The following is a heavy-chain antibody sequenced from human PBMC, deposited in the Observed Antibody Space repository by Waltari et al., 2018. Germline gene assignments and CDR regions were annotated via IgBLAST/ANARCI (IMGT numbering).Heavy chain of an antibody. CDR3: ARVAAAAPFDY. D-gene: IGHD6-13*01. Sequence: QVQLVQSGAEVEKPGSSVKVSCKASGGTFSSYAISWVRQAPGQGLEWMGRISPIVGTANYAQKFQGRVTITADKSTSTAYMELSSLRSEDTAVYYCARVAAAAPFDYWGQGTLVTVSS. CDR2: ISPIVGTA. CDR1: GGTFSSYA. J-gene: IGHJ4*02. V-gene: IGHV1-69*08.